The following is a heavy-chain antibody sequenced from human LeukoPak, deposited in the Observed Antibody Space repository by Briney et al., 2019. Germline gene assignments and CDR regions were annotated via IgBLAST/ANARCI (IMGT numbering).Heavy chain of an antibody. CDR1: GGSFSGYY. CDR2: INHSGST. J-gene: IGHJ6*03. CDR3: ARDLEYYGSGPYYYYMDV. Sequence: PSETLSLTCAVYGGSFSGYYWSWIRQPPGKGLEWIGEINHSGSTNYNPSLKSRVTMSVDTSKNQFSLKLSSVTAADTAVYYCARDLEYYGSGPYYYYMDVWGKGTTVTISS. D-gene: IGHD3-10*01. V-gene: IGHV4-34*01.